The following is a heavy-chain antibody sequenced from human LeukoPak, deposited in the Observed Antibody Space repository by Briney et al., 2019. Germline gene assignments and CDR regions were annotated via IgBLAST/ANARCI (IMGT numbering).Heavy chain of an antibody. D-gene: IGHD3-22*01. Sequence: PSETLSLTCAVSGGSFSAYFWSWIRQPPGKGLEWIGEINHSGSTNYNPSLKSRVTISADTSKNQSSLKFSSVTAADTAVSYCARQYYYDSSGHNWFDPWGQGTLVTVSS. V-gene: IGHV4-34*01. CDR1: GGSFSAYF. CDR2: INHSGST. J-gene: IGHJ5*02. CDR3: ARQYYYDSSGHNWFDP.